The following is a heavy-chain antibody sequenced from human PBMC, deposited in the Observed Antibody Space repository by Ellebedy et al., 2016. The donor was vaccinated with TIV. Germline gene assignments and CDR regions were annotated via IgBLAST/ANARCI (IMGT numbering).Heavy chain of an antibody. D-gene: IGHD6-13*01. Sequence: AASVKVSCKASGYSFINYAMNWVRQAPGQGLEWMGWINTNTGNPTYVPGFTGRFVFSLDTSVSTAYLHISSLKAEDTAIYYCARAAAAGFFWYFDLWGRGTLVTVSS. J-gene: IGHJ2*01. V-gene: IGHV7-4-1*02. CDR2: INTNTGNP. CDR1: GYSFINYA. CDR3: ARAAAAGFFWYFDL.